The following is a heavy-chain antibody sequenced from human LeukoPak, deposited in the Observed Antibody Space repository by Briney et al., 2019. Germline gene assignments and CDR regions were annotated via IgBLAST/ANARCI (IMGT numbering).Heavy chain of an antibody. J-gene: IGHJ4*02. CDR1: GGTFISHA. CDR2: IIPVIGLG. V-gene: IGHV1-69*04. D-gene: IGHD3-22*01. Sequence: SVKVSCKASGGTFISHAISWVRQAPGQGLEWMGRIIPVIGLGNNAPKFQGRVTITAGKSTNTVYMELNSPTSEDTAIYYCARADDSSGYYPCYWGQGTLVTVSS. CDR3: ARADDSSGYYPCY.